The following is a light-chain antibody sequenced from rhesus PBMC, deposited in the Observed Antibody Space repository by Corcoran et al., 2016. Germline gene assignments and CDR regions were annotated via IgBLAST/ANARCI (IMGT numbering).Light chain of an antibody. Sequence: DIQLTQSPSSLSASVGDRVTITCRASQGIHSYLAWYQQQPGKAPKLLIYDASNFQSGVTSRFSVSGYGTDFTLTISRLQPEDFAVYYCQQRNSYPFTFGPGTKLDIK. CDR3: QQRNSYPFT. CDR2: DAS. V-gene: IGKV1-38*01. J-gene: IGKJ3*01. CDR1: QGIHSY.